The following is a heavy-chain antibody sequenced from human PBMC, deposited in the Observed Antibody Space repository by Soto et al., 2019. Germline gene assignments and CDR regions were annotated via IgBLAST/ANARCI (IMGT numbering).Heavy chain of an antibody. Sequence: SGPTLVNPTQTLTLTCTFSGFSLSTSGMRVSWIRQPPGKALEWLARIDWDDDKFYRTSLKTRLTISKDTSKNQVVLTMTNMDPVGTATYYCARIGYNSGYYYFDNWGQGTLVTVSS. CDR1: GFSLSTSGMR. J-gene: IGHJ4*02. D-gene: IGHD6-19*01. V-gene: IGHV2-70*04. CDR2: IDWDDDK. CDR3: ARIGYNSGYYYFDN.